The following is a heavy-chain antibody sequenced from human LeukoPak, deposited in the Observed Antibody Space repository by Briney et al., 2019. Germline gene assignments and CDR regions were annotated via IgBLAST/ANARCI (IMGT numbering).Heavy chain of an antibody. CDR3: AREIWGLNYFDY. CDR2: IYYSGST. J-gene: IGHJ4*02. D-gene: IGHD7-27*01. CDR1: GGSISSYY. V-gene: IGHV4-59*01. Sequence: PSETLSLTCTVSGGSISSYYWSWIRQPPGKGLEWIGYIYYSGSTNYNPSLKSRVTISVDMSKNQFSLKLSSVTAADTAVYYCAREIWGLNYFDYWGQGTLVTVSS.